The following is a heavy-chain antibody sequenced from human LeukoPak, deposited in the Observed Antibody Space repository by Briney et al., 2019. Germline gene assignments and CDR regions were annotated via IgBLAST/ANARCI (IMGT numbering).Heavy chain of an antibody. CDR1: GLTVNSNY. D-gene: IGHD3-16*01. Sequence: GGSLRLPCAASGLTVNSNYMSWVRQAPGKGLEWVSVIYRGGDTYYADSVKGRFTISRDNSKNTLYLQMNSLRAEDTAVYYCMGSLIDYWGQGTLVTVSS. J-gene: IGHJ4*02. CDR2: IYRGGDT. CDR3: MGSLIDY. V-gene: IGHV3-66*01.